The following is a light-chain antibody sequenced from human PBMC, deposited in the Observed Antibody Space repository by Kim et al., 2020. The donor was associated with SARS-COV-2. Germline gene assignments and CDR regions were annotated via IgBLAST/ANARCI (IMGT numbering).Light chain of an antibody. CDR3: QAWDSRAPYE. J-gene: IGLJ1*01. V-gene: IGLV3-1*01. CDR2: QGN. CDR1: KLGDKY. Sequence: SYELTQPPSVSVSPGQTVNITCSGDKLGDKYPCWYQQKPGQSPLLVIYQGNKRPSGIPERFSGSTSGNTATLIISGTQAMDEADYYCQAWDSRAPYEFGSGTKVTVL.